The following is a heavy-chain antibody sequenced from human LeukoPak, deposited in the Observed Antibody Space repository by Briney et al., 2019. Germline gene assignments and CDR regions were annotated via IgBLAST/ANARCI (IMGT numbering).Heavy chain of an antibody. D-gene: IGHD2-21*02. CDR2: ISYDGSNK. CDR3: ARWDIVVVTAIDY. CDR1: GFTFSSYA. Sequence: GGSLRLSCAASGFTFSSYAMHWVRQAPGKGLEWVAVISYDGSNKYYADSVKGRFTISRDNSKNTLYLQMNSLRAEDTAVYYCARWDIVVVTAIDYWGQGTLVTVSS. V-gene: IGHV3-30-3*01. J-gene: IGHJ4*02.